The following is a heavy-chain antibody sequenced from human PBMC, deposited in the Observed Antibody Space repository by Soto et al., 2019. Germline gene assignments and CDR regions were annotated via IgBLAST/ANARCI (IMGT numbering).Heavy chain of an antibody. V-gene: IGHV4-31*03. D-gene: IGHD3-16*01. CDR3: ARDTGFFGGYRGFDP. CDR1: GGSICGAAYY. CDR2: IYYTGTT. J-gene: IGHJ5*02. Sequence: QVQLQESGPGLLKPSQTLSLTCTVSGGSICGAAYYWSWIRHPPGKGLEWIGYIYYTGTTYYRPSLESRFNISINTSKNKFSLKLTSVTSADTAVYYCARDTGFFGGYRGFDPWGQGTLVTGSS.